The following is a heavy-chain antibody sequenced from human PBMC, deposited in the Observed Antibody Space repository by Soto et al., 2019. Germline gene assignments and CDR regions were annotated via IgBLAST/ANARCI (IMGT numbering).Heavy chain of an antibody. CDR2: INAGNGNT. V-gene: IGHV1-3*01. CDR3: AREVGIAARPPWFDP. D-gene: IGHD6-6*01. J-gene: IGHJ5*02. CDR1: GYTFTSYA. Sequence: ASVKVSCKASGYTFTSYAMHWVRQAPGQRLEWMGWINAGNGNTKYSQKFQGRVTITRDTSASTAYMELSSLRSEDTAVYYCAREVGIAARPPWFDPWGQGTLVTVSS.